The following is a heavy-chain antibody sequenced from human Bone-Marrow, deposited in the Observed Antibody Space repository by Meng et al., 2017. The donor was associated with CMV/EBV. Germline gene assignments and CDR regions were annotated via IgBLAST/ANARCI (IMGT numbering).Heavy chain of an antibody. D-gene: IGHD6-13*01. CDR1: GFTVSSNY. Sequence: LSLTCAASGFTVSSNYMSWVRQAPGKGLEWVSVIYRGGSTYYADSVKGRFTISRDNSKNTLYLQMNSLRADDTAVYYCAKDKGKYSSSWSIDYWGQGTLVTVSS. J-gene: IGHJ4*02. CDR2: IYRGGST. CDR3: AKDKGKYSSSWSIDY. V-gene: IGHV3-53*01.